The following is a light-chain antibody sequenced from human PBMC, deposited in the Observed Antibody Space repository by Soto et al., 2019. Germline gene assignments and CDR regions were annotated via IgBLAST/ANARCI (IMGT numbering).Light chain of an antibody. CDR2: GAA. J-gene: IGKJ1*01. Sequence: IVLSQSLGTLSLSPGERATLSCRASQSVSDNDVAWYQQKPGQPPRLLIYGAANTATRIPDRSSGSGSGTDSTLTISRLEPDDFAVYYCQQYGSSGTFGQGTKVDIK. CDR1: QSVSDND. CDR3: QQYGSSGT. V-gene: IGKV3-20*01.